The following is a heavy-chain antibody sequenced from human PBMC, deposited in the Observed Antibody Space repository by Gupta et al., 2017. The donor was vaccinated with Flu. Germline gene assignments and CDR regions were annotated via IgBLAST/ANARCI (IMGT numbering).Heavy chain of an antibody. CDR1: GVTFSDCH. V-gene: IGHV3-11*06. CDR2: IGSGGNT. CDR3: ARDFDWAFQH. Sequence: VHLVESGGDLVQPWGSLRLSCAASGVTFSDCHMSWVRQAPGRGLEWLAYIGSGGNTDYADSVRGRFTISRDNAKNSLYLQMNSLRDEDTAVYYCARDFDWAFQHWGQGILVTVSS. J-gene: IGHJ1*01. D-gene: IGHD3-9*01.